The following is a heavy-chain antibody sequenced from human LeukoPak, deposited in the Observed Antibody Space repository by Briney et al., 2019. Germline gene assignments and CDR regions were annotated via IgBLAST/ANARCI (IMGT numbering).Heavy chain of an antibody. D-gene: IGHD1-26*01. J-gene: IGHJ6*03. V-gene: IGHV4-4*07. CDR2: VYTNGGT. CDR1: GGSINSDF. Sequence: SETLSLTCVVSGGSINSDFWSWIRQPAGKGLEWIGRVYTNGGTNYNPSLKSRVTISIDTAKNQFSLRVRSVTAADTAIYYCAGGHSGSSAKILYYYYMDVWGKGTTVTVSS. CDR3: AGGHSGSSAKILYYYYMDV.